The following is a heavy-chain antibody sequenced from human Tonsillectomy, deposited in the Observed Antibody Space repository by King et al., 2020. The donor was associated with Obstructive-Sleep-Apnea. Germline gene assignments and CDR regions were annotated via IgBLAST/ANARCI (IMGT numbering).Heavy chain of an antibody. Sequence: VQLVESGAEVKKPGASVKVSCKASGYTFTSYDINWVRQATGQGLEWMGWMNPNSGDTGYAQKFQGRITMTRNTSIRTAYMELSSLRSEDTAVYYCASAFYRSGWYGAGAFDIWGQGTMVTVSS. CDR1: GYTFTSYD. V-gene: IGHV1-8*01. J-gene: IGHJ3*02. D-gene: IGHD6-19*01. CDR2: MNPNSGDT. CDR3: ASAFYRSGWYGAGAFDI.